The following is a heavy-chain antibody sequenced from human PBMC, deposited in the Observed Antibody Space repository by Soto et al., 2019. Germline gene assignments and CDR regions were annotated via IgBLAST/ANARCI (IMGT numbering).Heavy chain of an antibody. V-gene: IGHV3-48*01. CDR1: GFTFSSYS. CDR3: AREVAVAEDDY. CDR2: ISSSSSTI. Sequence: GGSLRLSCAASGFTFSSYSMNWVRQAPGKGLEWVSYISSSSSTIYYADSVKGRFTISRDNAKNSLYLQMNSLRAEDTAVYYCAREVAVAEDDYWGQGTLVTVSS. J-gene: IGHJ4*02. D-gene: IGHD6-19*01.